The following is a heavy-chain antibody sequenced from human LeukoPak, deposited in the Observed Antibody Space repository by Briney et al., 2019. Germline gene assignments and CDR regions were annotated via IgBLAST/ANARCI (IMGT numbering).Heavy chain of an antibody. J-gene: IGHJ3*02. Sequence: SETLSLTCAVYGGSFSGYYWSWIRQPPGKGLEWIGEINHSGSTNYNPSLKSRVTISVDTSKNQFSLKLSSVTAADTAVYYCAREGVPTKAFDIWGQGTMVTVSS. CDR1: GGSFSGYY. CDR3: AREGVPTKAFDI. V-gene: IGHV4-34*01. D-gene: IGHD2-8*01. CDR2: INHSGST.